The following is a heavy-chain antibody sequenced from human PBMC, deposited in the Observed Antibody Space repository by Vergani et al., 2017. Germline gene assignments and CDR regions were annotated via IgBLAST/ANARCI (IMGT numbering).Heavy chain of an antibody. CDR1: GFALNRHA. D-gene: IGHD2-2*02. Sequence: QVQLVESGGGVVQPGTSLRLSCVVSGFALNRHAMYWVRQAPGKGLEWVVGISFDGTNEYYPDLVKGRFTISRDIAKNTLYLQVRSLRLEDTGVYHCVRDSGLCAGGRCYTEAWDYWGQGTLVTVSS. J-gene: IGHJ4*02. CDR3: VRDSGLCAGGRCYTEAWDY. V-gene: IGHV3-30-3*01. CDR2: ISFDGTNE.